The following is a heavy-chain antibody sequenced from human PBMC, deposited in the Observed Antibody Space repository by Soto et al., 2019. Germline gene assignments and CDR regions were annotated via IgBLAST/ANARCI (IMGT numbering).Heavy chain of an antibody. Sequence: DWPGGSLRLSCAASGFTLSDHYMDWVRQAPGKGLEWVGRTKNKANRYTTEYAASVNGRFTISRDDSKNSLYLQMNSLKTEDTAVYYCARWVSGSPDNWGQGTLVTVSS. V-gene: IGHV3-72*01. D-gene: IGHD1-26*01. J-gene: IGHJ4*02. CDR3: ARWVSGSPDN. CDR1: GFTLSDHY. CDR2: TKNKANRYTT.